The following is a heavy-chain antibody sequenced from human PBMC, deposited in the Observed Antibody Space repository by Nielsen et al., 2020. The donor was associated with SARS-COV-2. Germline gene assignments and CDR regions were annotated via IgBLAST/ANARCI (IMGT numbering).Heavy chain of an antibody. D-gene: IGHD3-22*01. Sequence: GGSLRLSCAASGFTFDDYAMHWVRQAPGKGLEWVSGISWNSGSIGYADSVKGRLTISRDNAKNSLYLQMNSLRAEDTALYYCAKGVGISSGYLGYDAFDIWGQGTMVTVSS. V-gene: IGHV3-9*01. J-gene: IGHJ3*02. CDR2: ISWNSGSI. CDR1: GFTFDDYA. CDR3: AKGVGISSGYLGYDAFDI.